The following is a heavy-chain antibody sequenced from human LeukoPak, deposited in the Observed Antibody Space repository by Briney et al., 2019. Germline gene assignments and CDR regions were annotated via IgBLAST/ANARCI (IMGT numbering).Heavy chain of an antibody. D-gene: IGHD3-22*01. Sequence: SETLSLTCAVYGGSFSGYYWSWIRQPPGKGLEWIGEINHSGSTNYNPSLKSRVTISVDTSKNQFSLKLSSVTAADTAVYYCASSRDDSSGYYLDYYYYYMDVWGKGTTVTVSS. CDR3: ASSRDDSSGYYLDYYYYYMDV. J-gene: IGHJ6*03. V-gene: IGHV4-34*01. CDR1: GGSFSGYY. CDR2: INHSGST.